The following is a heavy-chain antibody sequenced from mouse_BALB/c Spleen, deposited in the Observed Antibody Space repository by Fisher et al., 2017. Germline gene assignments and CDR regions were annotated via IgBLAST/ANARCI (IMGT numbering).Heavy chain of an antibody. Sequence: GRFTISRDNPKNTLFLQMTSLRSEDTAMYYCTREGGNFDVWGAGTTVTVSS. V-gene: IGHV5-17*02. CDR3: TREGGNFDV. J-gene: IGHJ1*01.